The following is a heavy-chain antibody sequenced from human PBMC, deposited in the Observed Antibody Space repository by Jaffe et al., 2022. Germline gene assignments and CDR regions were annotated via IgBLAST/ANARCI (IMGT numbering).Heavy chain of an antibody. CDR1: GFTFDTYS. Sequence: EVQLVESGGDVVQPGGSLRISCVASGFTFDTYSMNWIRQAPGKGLEWISYISSGSSTIYYADSVKGRFTVSRDNAKNSVYLQMNSLMAEDTAVYYCVRRNALLDYWGQGTLVTVSS. V-gene: IGHV3-48*01. CDR2: ISSGSSTI. J-gene: IGHJ4*02. CDR3: VRRNALLDY. D-gene: IGHD1-1*01.